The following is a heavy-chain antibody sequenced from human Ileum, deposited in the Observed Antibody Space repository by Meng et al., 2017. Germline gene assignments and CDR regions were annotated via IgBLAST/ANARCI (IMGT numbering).Heavy chain of an antibody. CDR2: AST. Sequence: QGRMHEWGPGLGRPSEPLSLICTASGASVTTSHYQWGWIRQPPGKGLEWIGYASTNYNPSLKSRLTISLDTSKNQVSLKLTSVTAADTAVYYCARDHWGSLDYWGQGILVTVSS. V-gene: IGHV4-61*01. CDR1: GASVTTSHYQ. D-gene: IGHD7-27*01. CDR3: ARDHWGSLDY. J-gene: IGHJ4*02.